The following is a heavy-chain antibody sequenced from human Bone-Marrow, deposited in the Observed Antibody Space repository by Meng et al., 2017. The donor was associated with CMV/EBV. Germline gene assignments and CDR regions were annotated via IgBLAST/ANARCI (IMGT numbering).Heavy chain of an antibody. D-gene: IGHD1-1*01. CDR3: AKDSGAYKRLPDY. CDR2: ISWNSGSI. CDR1: GFTFDDYA. J-gene: IGHJ4*02. Sequence: GGSLRLSCAASGFTFDDYAMHWVRQAPGKGLEWVSGISWNSGSIGYADSVKGRFTISRDNAKNSLYLQMNSLRAEDTALYYCAKDSGAYKRLPDYWGQGTLVTASS. V-gene: IGHV3-9*01.